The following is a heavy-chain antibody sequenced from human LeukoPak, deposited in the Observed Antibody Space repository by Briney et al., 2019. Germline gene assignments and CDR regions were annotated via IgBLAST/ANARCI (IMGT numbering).Heavy chain of an antibody. D-gene: IGHD4-17*01. V-gene: IGHV3-30*02. CDR1: GFTFSSYA. J-gene: IGHJ4*02. Sequence: GGSLRLSCAASGFTFSSYAMHWVRQAPGKGLEWVAFIRYDGSNKYYADSVKGRFTISRDNSKNTLYLQMNSLRAEDTALYYCANTSPTVTSLFDYWGQGTLVTVSS. CDR3: ANTSPTVTSLFDY. CDR2: IRYDGSNK.